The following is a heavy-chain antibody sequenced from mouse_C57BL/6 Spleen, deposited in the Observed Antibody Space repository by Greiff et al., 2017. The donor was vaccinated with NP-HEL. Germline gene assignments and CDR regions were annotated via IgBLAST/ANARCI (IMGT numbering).Heavy chain of an antibody. Sequence: EVQGVESGEGLVKPGGSLKLSCAASGFTFSSYAMSWVRQTPEKRLEWVAYISSGGDYIYYADTVKGRFTISRDNARNTLYLKMSSLKSEDTAMYYCARENGSISFDYWGQGTTLTFSS. D-gene: IGHD1-1*01. CDR1: GFTFSSYA. CDR3: ARENGSISFDY. CDR2: ISSGGDYI. V-gene: IGHV5S21*01. J-gene: IGHJ2*01.